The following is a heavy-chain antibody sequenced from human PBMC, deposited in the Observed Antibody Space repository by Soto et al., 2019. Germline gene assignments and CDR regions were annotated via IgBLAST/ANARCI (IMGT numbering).Heavy chain of an antibody. CDR2: MNPNSGNT. V-gene: IGHV1-8*01. Sequence: ASVKVSCKASGYTFTIYDINWVRQATGQGLEWMGWMNPNSGNTGYAQKFQGRVTMTRNTSISTAYMELSSLRSEDTAVYYCARGEEYCSSTSCSAPNWFDPWGQGTLVTVSS. CDR3: ARGEEYCSSTSCSAPNWFDP. D-gene: IGHD2-2*01. J-gene: IGHJ5*02. CDR1: GYTFTIYD.